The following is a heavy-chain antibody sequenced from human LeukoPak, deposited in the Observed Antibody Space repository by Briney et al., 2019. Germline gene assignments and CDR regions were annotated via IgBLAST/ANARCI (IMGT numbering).Heavy chain of an antibody. CDR2: ISSSSSCK. CDR3: ARETYYDTSGLDY. Sequence: PGGSLRLSCAASGFTFSSYSMNWVGQAPGKGLEWVSSISSSSSCKSYADSVKGRFTISRDNAKNSLYLQMNSLRAEDTAVYYCARETYYDTSGLDYWGQGTLVTVSS. D-gene: IGHD3-22*01. CDR1: GFTFSSYS. V-gene: IGHV3-21*01. J-gene: IGHJ4*02.